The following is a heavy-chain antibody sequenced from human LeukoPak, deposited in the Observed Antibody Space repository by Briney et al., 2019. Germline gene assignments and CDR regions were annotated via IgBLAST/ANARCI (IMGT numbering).Heavy chain of an antibody. CDR3: ARDFGRAAAGSPSAENYYYGMDV. D-gene: IGHD6-13*01. CDR2: ISGSGGST. V-gene: IGHV3-23*01. CDR1: GFTFSTYA. J-gene: IGHJ6*02. Sequence: PGGSLRLSCAVSGFTFSTYAMSWVRQAPGKGLEWVSGISGSGGSTYYVDSVKGRFTISRDNSKNTLYLQMNSLRSEDTAVYYCARDFGRAAAGSPSAENYYYGMDVWGQGTTVTVSS.